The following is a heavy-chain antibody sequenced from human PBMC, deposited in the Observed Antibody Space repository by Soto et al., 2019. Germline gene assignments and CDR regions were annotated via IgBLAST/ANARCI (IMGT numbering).Heavy chain of an antibody. CDR3: AIASPGYSSSWHRILYYYYGMDV. V-gene: IGHV4-39*01. Sequence: SETLSLTCTVSGGSISSSSYYWGWIRQPPGKGLEWIGSIYYSGSTYYNPSLKSRVTISVDTSKNQFSLKLSSVTAADTAVYYCAIASPGYSSSWHRILYYYYGMDVWGQGTTVTVSS. J-gene: IGHJ6*02. D-gene: IGHD6-13*01. CDR1: GGSISSSSYY. CDR2: IYYSGST.